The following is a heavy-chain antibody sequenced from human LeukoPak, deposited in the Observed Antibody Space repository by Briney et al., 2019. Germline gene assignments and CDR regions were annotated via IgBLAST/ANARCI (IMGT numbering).Heavy chain of an antibody. V-gene: IGHV4-39*01. CDR2: IYYSGST. J-gene: IGHJ3*02. D-gene: IGHD2-15*01. CDR3: GVVGARLAGAFDI. Sequence: SETLSLTCTVSGGSISSSSYYWGWIRQPPGKGLEWIGSIYYSGSTYYNPSLKSRVTISVDTSKNQFSLKLSSVTAADTAVYYCGVVGARLAGAFDIWGQGTMVTVSS. CDR1: GGSISSSSYY.